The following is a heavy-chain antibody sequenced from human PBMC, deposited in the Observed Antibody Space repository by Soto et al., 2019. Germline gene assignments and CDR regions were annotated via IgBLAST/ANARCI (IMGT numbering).Heavy chain of an antibody. D-gene: IGHD6-13*01. CDR2: INPNSGGT. J-gene: IGHJ5*02. CDR3: ARAGMEQQLDRRYWFSP. Sequence: ASVKVSCKASVYTFTGYYMHWVRQAPGQGVEWMGWINPNSGGTNYARKFQGWVTMTRDTCISTAYMELSRLRSDDTAVYYCARAGMEQQLDRRYWFSPWCQGTLVIVSA. CDR1: VYTFTGYY. V-gene: IGHV1-2*04.